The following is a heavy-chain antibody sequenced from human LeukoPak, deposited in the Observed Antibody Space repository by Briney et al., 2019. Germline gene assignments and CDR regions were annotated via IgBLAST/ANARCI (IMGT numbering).Heavy chain of an antibody. CDR1: GYTFTSYD. V-gene: IGHV1-8*01. CDR3: ARGIAVAGTGSWFDP. D-gene: IGHD6-19*01. CDR2: MNPNSGNT. Sequence: ASVQVSCKASGYTFTSYDINWVRQATGQGLEWMGWMNPNSGNTGYAQKFQGRVTMTRNTSISTAYMELSSLRSEDTAVYYCARGIAVAGTGSWFDPWGQGTLVTVSS. J-gene: IGHJ5*02.